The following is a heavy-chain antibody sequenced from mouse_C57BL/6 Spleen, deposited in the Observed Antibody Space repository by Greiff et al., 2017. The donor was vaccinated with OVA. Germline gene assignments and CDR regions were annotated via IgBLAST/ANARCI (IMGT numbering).Heavy chain of an antibody. D-gene: IGHD2-2*01. V-gene: IGHV1-26*01. J-gene: IGHJ3*01. CDR3: AREGYDGGRFAY. CDR1: GYTFTDYY. Sequence: VQLQQSGPELVKPGASVKISCKASGYTFTDYYMNWVKQSHGKSLEWIGDINPNNGGTSYNQKFKGKATLTVDKPSSTAYMELRSLTSEDSAVYYCAREGYDGGRFAYWGQGTLVTVSA. CDR2: INPNNGGT.